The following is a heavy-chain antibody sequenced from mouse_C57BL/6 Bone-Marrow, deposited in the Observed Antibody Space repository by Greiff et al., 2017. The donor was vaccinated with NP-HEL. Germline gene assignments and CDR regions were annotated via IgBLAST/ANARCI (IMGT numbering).Heavy chain of an antibody. J-gene: IGHJ3*01. CDR3: ARGYYGSSYLFAY. Sequence: QVQLQQPGAELVMPGASVKLSCKASGYTFTSYWMHWVKQRPGQGLEWIGEIDPSDSYTNYNQKFKGKSTLTVDKSSSTAYMQLSSLTSEDSAVYYCARGYYGSSYLFAYWGQGTLVTVSA. CDR2: IDPSDSYT. V-gene: IGHV1-69*01. CDR1: GYTFTSYW. D-gene: IGHD1-1*01.